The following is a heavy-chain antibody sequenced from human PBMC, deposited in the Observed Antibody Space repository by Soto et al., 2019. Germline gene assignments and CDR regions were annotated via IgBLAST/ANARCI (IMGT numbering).Heavy chain of an antibody. CDR1: GGSISSGDYY. J-gene: IGHJ6*02. D-gene: IGHD3-9*01. CDR3: ARENYDILTGYSMGYYYYGMDV. CDR2: IYYSGST. V-gene: IGHV4-30-4*01. Sequence: TLSLTCTVSGGSISSGDYYWSWIRQPPGKGLEWIGYIYYSGSTYYNPSLKSRVTISVDTSKNQFSLKLSSVTAADTAVYYCARENYDILTGYSMGYYYYGMDVWGQGTTVTVSS.